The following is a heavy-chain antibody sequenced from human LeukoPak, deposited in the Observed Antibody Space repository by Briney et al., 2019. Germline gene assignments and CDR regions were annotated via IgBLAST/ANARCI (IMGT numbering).Heavy chain of an antibody. V-gene: IGHV4-39*07. Sequence: SETLSLTCTVSGGSISSSSYYWGWIRQPPGKGLEWIGSIYYSGSTYYNPSLKSRVTISVDTSKNQFSLKLSSVTAADTAVYYCAGYSSSDVDYWGQGTLVNVSS. CDR2: IYYSGST. CDR3: AGYSSSDVDY. D-gene: IGHD6-6*01. CDR1: GGSISSSSYY. J-gene: IGHJ4*02.